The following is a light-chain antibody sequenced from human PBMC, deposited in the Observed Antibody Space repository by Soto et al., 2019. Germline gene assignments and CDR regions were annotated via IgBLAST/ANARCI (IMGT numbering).Light chain of an antibody. V-gene: IGKV3-11*01. CDR3: QQRHMWPIT. CDR2: DAY. CDR1: QSFRGL. Sequence: EVVLTQSPVILSLSPGERATLSCRASQSFRGLLAWYQQKPGQAPRLLIYDAYNRATGIPPRFSGSGSGTEFTLTISSLEPEDSEVYYCQQRHMWPITFGQGTRLEIK. J-gene: IGKJ5*01.